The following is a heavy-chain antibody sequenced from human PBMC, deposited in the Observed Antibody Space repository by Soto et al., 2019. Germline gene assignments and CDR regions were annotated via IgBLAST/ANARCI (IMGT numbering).Heavy chain of an antibody. CDR1: GFTFNSYA. CDR3: VKGLVWSSSREVDY. Sequence: PGGSLRLSCAAPGFTFNSYAMSWVRQAPGKGLEWVSAISRSDANTYYADSVKGRFTISRDNSKNTLYLQMHSLRAEDTGEYYCVKGLVWSSSREVDYWGQGTLVTVSS. V-gene: IGHV3-23*01. J-gene: IGHJ4*02. D-gene: IGHD6-13*01. CDR2: ISRSDANT.